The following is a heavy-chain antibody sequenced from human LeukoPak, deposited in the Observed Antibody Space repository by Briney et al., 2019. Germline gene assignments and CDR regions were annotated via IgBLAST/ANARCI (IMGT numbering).Heavy chain of an antibody. J-gene: IGHJ4*02. Sequence: TGGSLRLSCAASGFTFSSYAMSWVRQAPGKGLEWVSAISGSGGSTNYADSVKGRFTISRDNSKNTLYLQMNSLRAEDTAVYYCAKGSSRYDILTGYGFWGQGTLVTVSS. CDR3: AKGSSRYDILTGYGF. CDR1: GFTFSSYA. CDR2: ISGSGGST. V-gene: IGHV3-23*01. D-gene: IGHD3-9*01.